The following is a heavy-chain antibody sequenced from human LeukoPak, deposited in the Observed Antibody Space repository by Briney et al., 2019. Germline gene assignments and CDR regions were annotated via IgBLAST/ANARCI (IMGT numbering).Heavy chain of an antibody. CDR3: ARPNRDYGDYTKLAFDI. Sequence: GESLKISCKSSGFIFTTYWIAWVRQMPGKGLEGMERIYAGYSGTRYSPSLQVQVTISAAKSISTAYLQWSSLKASDTAMYYCARPNRDYGDYTKLAFDIWGQGTLVTVSS. CDR2: IYAGYSGT. D-gene: IGHD4-17*01. J-gene: IGHJ3*02. V-gene: IGHV5-51*01. CDR1: GFIFTTYW.